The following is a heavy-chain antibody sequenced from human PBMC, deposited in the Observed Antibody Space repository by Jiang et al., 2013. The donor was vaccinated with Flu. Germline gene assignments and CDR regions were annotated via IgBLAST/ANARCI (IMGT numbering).Heavy chain of an antibody. CDR1: GYTFTSYD. J-gene: IGHJ5*02. Sequence: SGAEVKKPGASVKVSCKASGYTFTSYDINWVRQATGQGLEWMGWMNPNSGNTGYAQKFQGRVTMTRNTSISTAYMELSSLRSEDTAAYYCARATYCSGGSCSLILNWFDPWGQGTLVTVSS. D-gene: IGHD2-15*01. V-gene: IGHV1-8*01. CDR2: MNPNSGNT. CDR3: ARATYCSGGSCSLILNWFDP.